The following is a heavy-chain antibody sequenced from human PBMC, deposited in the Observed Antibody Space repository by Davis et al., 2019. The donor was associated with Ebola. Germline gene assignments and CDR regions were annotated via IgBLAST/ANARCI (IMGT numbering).Heavy chain of an antibody. D-gene: IGHD7-27*01. Sequence: SVKVSCKASGGTFSKYAISWVRQAPGQGLEWMGGIIPISRTSNYAQKFQGRVTITADEYTNTAYMELSSLRSEDTAVYYCAWGSSSYYYYGMDVWGQGTTVTVSS. CDR2: IIPISRTS. J-gene: IGHJ6*02. CDR1: GGTFSKYA. V-gene: IGHV1-69*13. CDR3: AWGSSSYYYYGMDV.